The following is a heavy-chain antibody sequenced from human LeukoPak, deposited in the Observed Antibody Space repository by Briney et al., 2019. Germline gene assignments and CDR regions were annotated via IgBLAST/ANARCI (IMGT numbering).Heavy chain of an antibody. CDR3: ARGGSSLDS. Sequence: PGGSLRLSCAASGFTFSTYSMNWVRQAQGKGLEWVSSISSDSTYIYYADSVKGRFTISRDNAKNSLYLQLNSLMTDVTTAYYCARGGSSLDSWGQGTLVTVSS. CDR2: ISSDSTYI. V-gene: IGHV3-21*01. CDR1: GFTFSTYS. J-gene: IGHJ4*02. D-gene: IGHD6-13*01.